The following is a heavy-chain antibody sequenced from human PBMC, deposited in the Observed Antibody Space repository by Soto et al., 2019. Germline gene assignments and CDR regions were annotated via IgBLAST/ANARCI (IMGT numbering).Heavy chain of an antibody. CDR3: ASGLGPTTYYDYVWGSYRSNGFDY. Sequence: KASETLSLTCTVSGGSISSGDYYWSWIRQPPWKGLEWIGYIYYSGSTYYNPSLKSRVTISVDTSKNQFSLKLSSVTAADTAVYYCASGLGPTTYYDYVWGSYRSNGFDYWGQGXLVTVYS. J-gene: IGHJ4*02. CDR2: IYYSGST. D-gene: IGHD3-16*02. V-gene: IGHV4-30-4*01. CDR1: GGSISSGDYY.